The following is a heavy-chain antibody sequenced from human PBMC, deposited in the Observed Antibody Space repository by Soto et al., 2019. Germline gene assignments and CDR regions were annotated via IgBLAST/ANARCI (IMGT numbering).Heavy chain of an antibody. Sequence: GGSLRLSCAASGFTFSSYSMNWVRQAPGKGLEWVSGINCNGGSTSYADSVKGRFTISRDNAKNNLYLQMKSLRAEDTAVYYCARDGRNYALDYWGQGTLVTVSS. CDR2: INCNGGST. D-gene: IGHD1-7*01. V-gene: IGHV3-20*04. J-gene: IGHJ4*02. CDR1: GFTFSSYS. CDR3: ARDGRNYALDY.